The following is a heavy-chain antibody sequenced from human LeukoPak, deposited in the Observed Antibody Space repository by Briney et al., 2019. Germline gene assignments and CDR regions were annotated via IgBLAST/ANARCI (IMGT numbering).Heavy chain of an antibody. V-gene: IGHV3-21*01. Sequence: NPGGSLRLSCAASGFTLTTYSMNWVRQAPGKGLEWVSSIGTSSTYYADSVKGRFTISRDNAKNSLYLQMNSLRVEDSAVYYCARDYYGDYFFDFWGQGTLVTVSS. CDR1: GFTLTTYS. CDR3: ARDYYGDYFFDF. J-gene: IGHJ4*02. D-gene: IGHD4-17*01. CDR2: IGTSSTY.